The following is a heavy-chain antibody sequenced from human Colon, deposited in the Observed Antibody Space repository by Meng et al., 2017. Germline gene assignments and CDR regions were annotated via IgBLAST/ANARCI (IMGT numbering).Heavy chain of an antibody. J-gene: IGHJ2*01. Sequence: SQTLALTFAILWDSVSSNGAAWNWIRQSPSRGLECLGRTFYLSKWNNQYAVSGKSRLTINPDTSKNQFSLQLDSVTPEDAAVSYCVRRWTWGRGWYFDLWGHGTLVTVSS. D-gene: IGHD7-27*01. CDR2: TFYLSKWNN. V-gene: IGHV6-1*01. CDR3: VRRWTWGRGWYFDL. CDR1: WDSVSSNGAA.